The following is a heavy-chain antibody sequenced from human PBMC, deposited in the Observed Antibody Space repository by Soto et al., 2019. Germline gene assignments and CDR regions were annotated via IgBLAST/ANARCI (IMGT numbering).Heavy chain of an antibody. Sequence: GGSLRLSCAASGFTFSSYGMHWVRQAPVKGLEWLAVISYDGSNKYYADSVKGRFTISRDNSKNTLYLQMNSLRAEDTAVYYCAKDRALLRFLEWLLDDAFDIWGQGTMVTVSS. CDR2: ISYDGSNK. J-gene: IGHJ3*02. CDR3: AKDRALLRFLEWLLDDAFDI. CDR1: GFTFSSYG. V-gene: IGHV3-30*18. D-gene: IGHD3-3*01.